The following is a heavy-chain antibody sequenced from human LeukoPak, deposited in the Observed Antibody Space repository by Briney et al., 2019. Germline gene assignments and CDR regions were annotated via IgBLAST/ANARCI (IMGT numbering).Heavy chain of an antibody. V-gene: IGHV4-34*01. J-gene: IGHJ4*02. CDR2: INHSGST. Sequence: SETLSLTCAVYGGSFSGYYWSWIRQPPGKGLEWIGEINHSGSTNYNPSLKSRVTISVDTSKNQFSLKLSSVTAADTAVYYCARAKSRSGRLSFDYWGQGTLVTVSS. D-gene: IGHD2-15*01. CDR3: ARAKSRSGRLSFDY. CDR1: GGSFSGYY.